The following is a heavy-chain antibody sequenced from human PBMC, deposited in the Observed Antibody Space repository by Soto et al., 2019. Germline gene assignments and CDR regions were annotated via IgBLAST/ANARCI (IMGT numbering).Heavy chain of an antibody. CDR1: GFSLSNYV. V-gene: IGHV3-48*01. CDR3: ARVASSGWPYFFAY. Sequence: EVQLVESGGGLVQPGGSLRLSCAASGFSLSNYVMNWVRQAPGKGLEWISSIGSSSGTMFHADSVKGRFTISTDSAKNSLYLQMNSLRADDTAIYYCARVASSGWPYFFAYWGLGTLVTVSA. D-gene: IGHD6-19*01. CDR2: IGSSSGTM. J-gene: IGHJ4*02.